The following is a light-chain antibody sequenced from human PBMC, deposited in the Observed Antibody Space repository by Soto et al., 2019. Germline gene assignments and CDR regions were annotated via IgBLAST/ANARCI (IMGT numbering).Light chain of an antibody. J-gene: IGLJ7*01. CDR3: QSYDSSLRGAV. CDR1: SSNIGANFD. Sequence: QSVLTQPPSVSGAPGQRVTISCTGSSSNIGANFDVHWYQQLPGTAPKLLIDGNNNRPSGVPDRFSGSKSGTSASLAITGLQAEDEADYYCQSYDSSLRGAVFRGGTQLTVL. V-gene: IGLV1-40*01. CDR2: GNN.